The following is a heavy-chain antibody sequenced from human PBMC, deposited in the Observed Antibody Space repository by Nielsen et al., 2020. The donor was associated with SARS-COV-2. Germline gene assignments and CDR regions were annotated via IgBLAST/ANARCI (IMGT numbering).Heavy chain of an antibody. CDR2: INPSGGST. CDR3: ASSSWYRGFFDY. J-gene: IGHJ4*02. Sequence: ASVKVSCKASGYTFTSYYMHWVRQAPGQGLEWMGIINPSGGSTSYAQKFQGRATMTRDTSTSTVYMELSSLRSEDTAVYYCASSSWYRGFFDYWGQGTLVTVSS. V-gene: IGHV1-46*03. CDR1: GYTFTSYY. D-gene: IGHD6-13*01.